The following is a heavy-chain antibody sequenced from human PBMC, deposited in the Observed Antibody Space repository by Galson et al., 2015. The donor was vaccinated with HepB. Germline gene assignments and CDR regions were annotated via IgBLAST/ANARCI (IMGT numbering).Heavy chain of an antibody. CDR1: GFTFDDYA. J-gene: IGHJ4*02. V-gene: IGHV3-43D*03. D-gene: IGHD5-12*01. CDR3: AKDTESGYDSYYFDY. Sequence: SLRLSCAASGFTFDDYAMHWVRRAPGKGLEWVSLISWDGGSTYYADSVKGRFTISRDNSKNPLYLQMNSLRAEDTALYYCAKDTESGYDSYYFDYWGQGTLVTVSS. CDR2: ISWDGGST.